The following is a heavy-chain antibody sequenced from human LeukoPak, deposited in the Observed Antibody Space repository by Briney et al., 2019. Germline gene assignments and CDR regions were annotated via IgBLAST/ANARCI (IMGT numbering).Heavy chain of an antibody. V-gene: IGHV3-30*01. D-gene: IGHD6-13*01. CDR2: ISYDGSNK. Sequence: GGSLRLSCAASGFTFSSYAMLWVRQAPGKGLEWVAVISYDGSNKYYADSVKGRFTISRDNSKNTLYLQMNSLRAEDTAVYYCARADSYSSSWYDIFYWGQGTLVTVSS. CDR1: GFTFSSYA. CDR3: ARADSYSSSWYDIFY. J-gene: IGHJ4*02.